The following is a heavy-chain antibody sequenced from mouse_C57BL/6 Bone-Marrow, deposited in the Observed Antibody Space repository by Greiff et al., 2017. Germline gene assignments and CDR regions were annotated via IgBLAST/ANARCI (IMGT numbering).Heavy chain of an antibody. CDR3: AREDGYYIYYCAMDY. Sequence: QVQLQQPGAELVKPGASVKLSCKASGYTFTSYWMHWVKQRPGQGLEWIGMIHPNSGSTNYNEKFKSKATMTVDKSSSTAYMQLSSLTSEDSAVYYCAREDGYYIYYCAMDYWGQGTSVTVSS. V-gene: IGHV1-64*01. D-gene: IGHD2-3*01. J-gene: IGHJ4*01. CDR2: IHPNSGST. CDR1: GYTFTSYW.